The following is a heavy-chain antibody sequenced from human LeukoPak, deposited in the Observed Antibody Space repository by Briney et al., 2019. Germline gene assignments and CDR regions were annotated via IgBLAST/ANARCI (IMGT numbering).Heavy chain of an antibody. Sequence: ASVKVSCKASGYTFTSYYMHWVRQAPGQGLEWMGIINPSGGSTSYAQKFQGRVTMTRDTSTSTVYMELSGLRSEDTAVYYCARGPGLYYYMDVWGKGTTVTISS. J-gene: IGHJ6*03. CDR3: ARGPGLYYYMDV. CDR2: INPSGGST. V-gene: IGHV1-46*01. CDR1: GYTFTSYY.